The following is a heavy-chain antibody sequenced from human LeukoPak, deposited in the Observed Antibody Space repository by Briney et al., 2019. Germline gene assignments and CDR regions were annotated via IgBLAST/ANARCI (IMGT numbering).Heavy chain of an antibody. CDR3: ARVGSVLGFGAYDAFDI. V-gene: IGHV4-59*01. J-gene: IGHJ3*02. Sequence: PSETLSLTCTVSGGSISSYYWSWIRQPPGKGLEWIGYIYYSGSTNYNPSLKSRVTISVDTSKNQFSLKLSSVTAADTAVYYCARVGSVLGFGAYDAFDIWGQGTMVTISS. CDR2: IYYSGST. CDR1: GGSISSYY. D-gene: IGHD3-10*01.